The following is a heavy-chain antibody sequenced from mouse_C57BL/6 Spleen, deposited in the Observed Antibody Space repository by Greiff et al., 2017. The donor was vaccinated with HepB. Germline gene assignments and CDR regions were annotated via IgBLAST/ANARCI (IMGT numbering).Heavy chain of an antibody. CDR1: GYTFTDYE. D-gene: IGHD2-2*01. CDR2: IDPETGGT. V-gene: IGHV1-15*01. J-gene: IGHJ3*01. CDR3: TRLVTSWFAY. Sequence: VQLQQSGAELVRPGASVTLSCKASGYTFTDYEMHWVKQTPVHGLEWMGAIDPETGGTAYNQKFKGKAILTADKSSSTAYMELRSLTSEDSAVYYCTRLVTSWFAYWGQGTLVTVSA.